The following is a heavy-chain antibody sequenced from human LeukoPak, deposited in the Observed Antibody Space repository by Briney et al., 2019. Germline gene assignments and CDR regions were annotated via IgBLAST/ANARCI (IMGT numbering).Heavy chain of an antibody. J-gene: IGHJ4*02. V-gene: IGHV4-61*02. Sequence: SETLSLTCSVSGVSITSGSYYWGWIRQSAGKGLEGIGRVHSSGDIYHNAAFRSRAAVSGAASKNQFSLQLNSVTAADTAVYYCARGASPQDAVFFDYWGQGALITVSS. D-gene: IGHD3-16*01. CDR1: GVSITSGSYY. CDR3: ARGASPQDAVFFDY. CDR2: VHSSGDI.